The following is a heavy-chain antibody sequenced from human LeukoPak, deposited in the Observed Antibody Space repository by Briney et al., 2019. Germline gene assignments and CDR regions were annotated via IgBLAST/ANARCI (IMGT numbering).Heavy chain of an antibody. V-gene: IGHV4-34*01. J-gene: IGHJ4*02. Sequence: PSETLSLTCAVYGGSFSGSYWSWIRQPPGKGLEWIGEINHSGSTNYNPSLTSRVTISVDTSKNQFSLKLISVTAADTAVYYCARHQLIDWSPAVDYWGQGTLVTVSS. D-gene: IGHD3-9*01. CDR1: GGSFSGSY. CDR2: INHSGST. CDR3: ARHQLIDWSPAVDY.